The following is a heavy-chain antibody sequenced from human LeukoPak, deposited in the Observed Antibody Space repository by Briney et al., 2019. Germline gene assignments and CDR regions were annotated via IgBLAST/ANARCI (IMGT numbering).Heavy chain of an antibody. CDR1: GFTFSNYA. CDR3: ARGHRWDDFWSGYWEV. J-gene: IGHJ4*02. V-gene: IGHV3-11*01. Sequence: GGSLRLSCTTSGFTFSNYAMSWVRQAPGKGLEWVSSISGSAITTYYADSVKGRFTISRDNAKNSLYLQMNSLRAEDTAVYYCARGHRWDDFWSGYWEVWGQGTLVTVSS. CDR2: ISGSAITT. D-gene: IGHD3-3*01.